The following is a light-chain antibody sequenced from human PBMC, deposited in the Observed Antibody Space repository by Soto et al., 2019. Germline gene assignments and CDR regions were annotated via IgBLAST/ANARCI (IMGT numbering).Light chain of an antibody. J-gene: IGKJ1*01. Sequence: EIVLTQSPVTLSLSPGERATLSCRASQSVSSSYLAWYQQKNGQAPRLLIYGASSRATGIPDRVSGSGSGTDFTLSISRLETEDFAVYYCQQYGSSPWTFGQGTKVDIK. CDR1: QSVSSSY. CDR3: QQYGSSPWT. CDR2: GAS. V-gene: IGKV3-20*01.